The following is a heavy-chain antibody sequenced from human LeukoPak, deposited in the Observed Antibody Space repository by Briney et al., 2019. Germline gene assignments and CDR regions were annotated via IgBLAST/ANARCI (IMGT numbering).Heavy chain of an antibody. Sequence: PGGSLRLSCAASGFIFSTYVMSWVRQAPGKGLERVSVISGSGGSTNYADSVKGRFTISRDNSKNTLYLQMNSLRAEDTAVYYCAKVLYGGYSYDYWGQGTLVTVSS. CDR2: ISGSGGST. J-gene: IGHJ4*02. D-gene: IGHD5-18*01. V-gene: IGHV3-23*01. CDR1: GFIFSTYV. CDR3: AKVLYGGYSYDY.